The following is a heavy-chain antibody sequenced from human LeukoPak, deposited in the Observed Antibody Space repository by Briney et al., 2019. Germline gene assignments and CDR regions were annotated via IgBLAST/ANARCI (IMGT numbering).Heavy chain of an antibody. CDR2: ISGSGGST. CDR1: GFTFSSYS. Sequence: GGSLRLSCAASGFTFSSYSMNWVRQAPGKGLEWVSAISGSGGSTYYADSVKGRFTISRDNSKNTLYLQMNSLRAEDTAVYYCAKASLELLYYYYGMDVWGQGTTVTVSS. J-gene: IGHJ6*02. CDR3: AKASLELLYYYYGMDV. V-gene: IGHV3-23*01. D-gene: IGHD1-7*01.